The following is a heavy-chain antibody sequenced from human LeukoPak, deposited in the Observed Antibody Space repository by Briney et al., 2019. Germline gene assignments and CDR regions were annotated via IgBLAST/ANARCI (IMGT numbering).Heavy chain of an antibody. CDR2: IRGKTYGGTT. CDR1: GFTFGDYA. CDR3: TRDQTPYY. Sequence: GGSLRLSCTASGFTFGDYAMSWVRQAPGKGLEWVGFIRGKTYGGTTEYAASVKGRFTISRDDSKGIAYLQMDSLKTEDTAVYYCTRDQTPYYWGQGTLVTVSS. V-gene: IGHV3-49*04. J-gene: IGHJ4*02.